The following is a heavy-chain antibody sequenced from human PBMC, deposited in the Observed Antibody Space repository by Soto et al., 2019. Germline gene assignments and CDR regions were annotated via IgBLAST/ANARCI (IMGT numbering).Heavy chain of an antibody. D-gene: IGHD6-19*01. Sequence: GGSLRLSCAASGFTFSSYGMHWVRQAPGKGLEWVAVIWYDGSNKYYADSVKGRFTISRDNSKNTLYLQMNSLRAEETAVYYCAREPYIAVAASIPYFDYWGQGTLVTVSS. V-gene: IGHV3-33*01. J-gene: IGHJ4*02. CDR1: GFTFSSYG. CDR2: IWYDGSNK. CDR3: AREPYIAVAASIPYFDY.